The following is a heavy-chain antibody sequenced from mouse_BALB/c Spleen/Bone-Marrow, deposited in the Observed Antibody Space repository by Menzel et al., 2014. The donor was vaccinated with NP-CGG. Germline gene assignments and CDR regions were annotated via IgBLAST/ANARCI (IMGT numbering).Heavy chain of an antibody. D-gene: IGHD2-13*01. CDR1: GYTFTGYY. Sequence: VKLQESGAELVKPGASVKLSCKASGYTFTGYYMYWVKQRPGQGLEWIGEINPSNGGTNFNEKFKSKATLTVDKSSSTAYMQLSSLTSEDSAVYYCTREGDSPFAYWGQGTLVTVSA. J-gene: IGHJ3*01. V-gene: IGHV1S81*02. CDR2: INPSNGGT. CDR3: TREGDSPFAY.